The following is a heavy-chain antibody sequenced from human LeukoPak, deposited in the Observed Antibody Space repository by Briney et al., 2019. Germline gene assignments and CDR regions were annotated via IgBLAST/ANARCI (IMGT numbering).Heavy chain of an antibody. Sequence: GESLKISCKGSGYSFSSYWIGWVRQMPGKGLEWMGIIYPGDSDTRYSPSFQGQVTFSADKSSNTAYLQWSSLKASDTAIYYCASLLLGDATMVTGWFDPWGQGTLVTVSS. CDR1: GYSFSSYW. CDR2: IYPGDSDT. J-gene: IGHJ5*02. D-gene: IGHD5-18*01. V-gene: IGHV5-51*01. CDR3: ASLLLGDATMVTGWFDP.